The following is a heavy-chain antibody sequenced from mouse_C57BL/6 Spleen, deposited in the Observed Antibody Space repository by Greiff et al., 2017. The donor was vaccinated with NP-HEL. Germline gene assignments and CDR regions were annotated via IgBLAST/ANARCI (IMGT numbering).Heavy chain of an antibody. V-gene: IGHV1-81*01. CDR3: ARGDYGNYFDY. D-gene: IGHD2-1*01. CDR2: IYPRSGNT. Sequence: VQLQQSGAELARPGASVKLSCKASGYTFTSYGISWVKQRTGQGLEWIGEIYPRSGNTYYNEKLKGKATLTADKSSSTAYMELRSLTSEDSAVYFCARGDYGNYFDYWGQGTTLTVSS. CDR1: GYTFTSYG. J-gene: IGHJ2*01.